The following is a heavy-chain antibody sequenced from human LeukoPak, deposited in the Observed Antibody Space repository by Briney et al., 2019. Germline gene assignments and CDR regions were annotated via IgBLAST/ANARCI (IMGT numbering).Heavy chain of an antibody. CDR2: IGGSGGRT. J-gene: IGHJ6*02. D-gene: IGHD2-15*01. CDR1: GFTFSSYW. Sequence: GGSLRLSGAASGFTFSSYWMSWVLQAPGKGLEWVSVIGGSGGRTHYADSVKGRLTISRDNSKNTLYLQMNSLRAEDTAVYYCAKEISAAYYKYYGMDVWGQGTTVTVSS. V-gene: IGHV3-23*01. CDR3: AKEISAAYYKYYGMDV.